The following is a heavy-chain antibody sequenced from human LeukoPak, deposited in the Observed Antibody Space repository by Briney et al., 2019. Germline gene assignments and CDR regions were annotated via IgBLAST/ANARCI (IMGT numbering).Heavy chain of an antibody. CDR3: ARVGSMATALPVY. V-gene: IGHV3-11*05. J-gene: IGHJ4*02. D-gene: IGHD5-24*01. CDR1: GFTFSDYS. CDR2: ISSTSSYT. Sequence: PGGSLRLSCAASGFTFSDYSMNWTRQAPGKGLEWVSYISSTSSYTNYADSVKGRFTISRDNAKNSLYLQMNSLRAEDTAVYYCARVGSMATALPVYWGQGTLVTVSS.